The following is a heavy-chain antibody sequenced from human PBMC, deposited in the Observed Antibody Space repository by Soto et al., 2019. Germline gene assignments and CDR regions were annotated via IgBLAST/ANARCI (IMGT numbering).Heavy chain of an antibody. CDR1: GYTFTSYG. CDR3: ARDRRVLRFLEWLRYWYFDL. Sequence: ASVKVSCKASGYTFTSYGISWVRQAPGQGLEWMGWISAYNGNTNYAQKLQGRVTMTTDTSTSTAYMELRSLRSDDTAVYYCARDRRVLRFLEWLRYWYFDLWGRGTLVTVSS. CDR2: ISAYNGNT. D-gene: IGHD3-3*01. V-gene: IGHV1-18*04. J-gene: IGHJ2*01.